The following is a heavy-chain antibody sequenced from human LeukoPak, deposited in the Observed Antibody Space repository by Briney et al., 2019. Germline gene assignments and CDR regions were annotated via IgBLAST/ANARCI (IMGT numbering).Heavy chain of an antibody. CDR3: AKGLSRDGYNFQAFDY. CDR2: IYSGGST. J-gene: IGHJ4*02. V-gene: IGHV3-53*01. D-gene: IGHD5-24*01. Sequence: PGGSLRLSCAASGFTVSSNYMSWVRQAPGKGLEWVSVIYSGGSTYYADSVKGRFTISRDNSENTLYLQMNSLRAEDTAVYYCAKGLSRDGYNFQAFDYWGQETLVTVSS. CDR1: GFTVSSNY.